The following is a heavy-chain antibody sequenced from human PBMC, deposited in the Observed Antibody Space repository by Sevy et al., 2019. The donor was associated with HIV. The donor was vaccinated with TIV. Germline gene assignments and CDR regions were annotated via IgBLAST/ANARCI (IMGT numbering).Heavy chain of an antibody. CDR1: GFSFNTHA. CDR2: ISYDGRDK. V-gene: IGHV3-30*04. D-gene: IGHD6-19*01. CDR3: AREGGNTSAWTPGKY. J-gene: IGHJ4*02. Sequence: GGSLRLSCAASGFSFNTHAMHWVRQAPGKGLDWVALISYDGRDKYYADSVKGRFTVSRDDSKNTLYLQMNSLRPEDSAVYYCAREGGNTSAWTPGKYWGQGTQVTVSS.